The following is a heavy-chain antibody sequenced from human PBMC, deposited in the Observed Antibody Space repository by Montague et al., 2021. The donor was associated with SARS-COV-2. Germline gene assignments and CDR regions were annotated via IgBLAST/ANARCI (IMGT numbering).Heavy chain of an antibody. D-gene: IGHD5-12*01. V-gene: IGHV4-59*01. Sequence: SETLSLTCTVSGGSISSYYWSWIRQPPGKGLEWIGYIYYSGSTNXNPSLKSRVTISVDTSKNQFSLKLSSVTAADTAVYYCARGGGYGGYDHDYWGQGTLVTVSS. CDR3: ARGGGYGGYDHDY. CDR1: GGSISSYY. J-gene: IGHJ4*02. CDR2: IYYSGST.